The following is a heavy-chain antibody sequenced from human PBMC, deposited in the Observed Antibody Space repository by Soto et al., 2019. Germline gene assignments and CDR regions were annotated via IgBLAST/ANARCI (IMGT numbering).Heavy chain of an antibody. CDR2: ISSSSSYI. D-gene: IGHD5-18*01. V-gene: IGHV3-21*01. J-gene: IGHJ4*02. CDR3: ARDQPGYSYVYGLGY. CDR1: GFTFSSYS. Sequence: EVQLVESGGGLVKPGGSLRLSCAASGFTFSSYSMNWVRQAPGKGLEWVSSISSSSSYIYYADSVKGRFTISRDNAKKSLYLQMNSLIAEDTAVYYCARDQPGYSYVYGLGYCGQGTLVTVSS.